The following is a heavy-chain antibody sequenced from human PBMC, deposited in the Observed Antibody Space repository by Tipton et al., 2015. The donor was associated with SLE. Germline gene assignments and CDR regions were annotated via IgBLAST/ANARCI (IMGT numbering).Heavy chain of an antibody. Sequence: TLSLTCAVSGGSISSCYWWSWVRQPPGKGLEWTREIYYSGCTNYNPSLKSRVTISVDKSKSHFSLKLSFVTAADTAVYYCARATMIVVAIGGYFDYWGQGTLVTVSS. D-gene: IGHD3-22*01. CDR1: GGSISSCYW. CDR3: ARATMIVVAIGGYFDY. V-gene: IGHV4-4*02. J-gene: IGHJ4*02. CDR2: IYYSGCT.